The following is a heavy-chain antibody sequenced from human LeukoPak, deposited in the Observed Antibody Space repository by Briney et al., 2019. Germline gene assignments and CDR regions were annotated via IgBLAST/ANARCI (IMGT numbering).Heavy chain of an antibody. Sequence: AAVKLCCKGSGYTFTVYYMHLVRQAPAQGLEWMGGINPNSGGTNYAQKFQGTVTMSRDTSSSTAYMELSRLRSDDTAVYYCARSHDILTGGDYWGQGTLVTVSS. J-gene: IGHJ4*02. CDR3: ARSHDILTGGDY. CDR1: GYTFTVYY. CDR2: INPNSGGT. V-gene: IGHV1-2*02. D-gene: IGHD3-9*01.